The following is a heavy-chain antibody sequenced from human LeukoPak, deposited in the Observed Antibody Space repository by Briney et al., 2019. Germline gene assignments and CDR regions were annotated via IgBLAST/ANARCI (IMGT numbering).Heavy chain of an antibody. Sequence: PGGSLRLSCAASGFTFSTHDMHWVRQAPGKGLVWVSRINSDGSSTSYADSVKGRFTISRDNAKNTLYLQMNSLRAEDTAVYYCARRINYYYGMDVWGQGTTVTVSS. CDR3: ARRINYYYGMDV. CDR1: GFTFSTHD. CDR2: INSDGSST. D-gene: IGHD2-15*01. V-gene: IGHV3-74*01. J-gene: IGHJ6*02.